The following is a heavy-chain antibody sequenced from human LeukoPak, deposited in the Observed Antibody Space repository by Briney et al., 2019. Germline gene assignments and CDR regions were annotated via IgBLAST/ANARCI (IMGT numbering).Heavy chain of an antibody. Sequence: SVKVSCKASGGTFSSYAISWVRQAPGQGLEWMGGIIPIFGTANYAQKLQGRVTITTDTSTSTAYMDLRGLRSDDTAVYFCARGYDYGDYVGDFDYWGQGTLVTVSS. CDR3: ARGYDYGDYVGDFDY. CDR2: IIPIFGTA. J-gene: IGHJ4*02. D-gene: IGHD4-17*01. V-gene: IGHV1-69*05. CDR1: GGTFSSYA.